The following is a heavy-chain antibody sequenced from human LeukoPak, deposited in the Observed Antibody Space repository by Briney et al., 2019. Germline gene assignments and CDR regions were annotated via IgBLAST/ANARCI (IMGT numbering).Heavy chain of an antibody. CDR1: GGSISSSNW. CDR2: IYHSGTA. Sequence: SETLSLTCAASGGSISSSNWWSWVRQPPGKGLEWIGEIYHSGTANYNPSLKSRVTISVDKSKNQFSLKLSSVTAADTAVYYCARAPNWKHFDYWGQGTLVTVSS. D-gene: IGHD1-1*01. V-gene: IGHV4-4*02. CDR3: ARAPNWKHFDY. J-gene: IGHJ4*02.